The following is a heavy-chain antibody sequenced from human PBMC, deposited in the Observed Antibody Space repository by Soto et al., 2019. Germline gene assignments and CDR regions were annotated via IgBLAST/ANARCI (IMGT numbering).Heavy chain of an antibody. Sequence: PGGSLRLSCAASGFTFSDYYMSWIRQAPGKGLEWVSYISSSSSYTNYADSVKGRFTISRDNAKNSLYLQMNSLRAEDTAVYYCARGRGRDDSSGYYSYYYGMDVWGQGTTVTVSS. CDR1: GFTFSDYY. CDR2: ISSSSSYT. J-gene: IGHJ6*02. CDR3: ARGRGRDDSSGYYSYYYGMDV. V-gene: IGHV3-11*06. D-gene: IGHD3-22*01.